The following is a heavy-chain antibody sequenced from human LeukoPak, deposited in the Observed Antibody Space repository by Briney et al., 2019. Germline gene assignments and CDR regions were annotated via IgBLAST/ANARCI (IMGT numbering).Heavy chain of an antibody. CDR1: GYSFTSNY. D-gene: IGHD1-26*01. Sequence: SVKVSCKASGYSFTSNYIHWVRQAPGQGLEWMGGIIPIFGTANYAQKFQGRVTITADESTSTAYMELSSLRSEDTAVYYCARADAGGGSTDFDYWGQGTLVTVSS. CDR2: IIPIFGTA. J-gene: IGHJ4*02. CDR3: ARADAGGGSTDFDY. V-gene: IGHV1-69*13.